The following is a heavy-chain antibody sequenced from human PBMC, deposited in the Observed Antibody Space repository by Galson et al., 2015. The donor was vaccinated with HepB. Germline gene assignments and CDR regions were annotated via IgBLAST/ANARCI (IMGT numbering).Heavy chain of an antibody. V-gene: IGHV3-30*04. J-gene: IGHJ4*02. CDR1: GFTFSSYA. Sequence: SLRLSCAASGFTFSSYAMHWVRQAPGKGLEWVAVISYDGSNKYYADSVKGRFTISRDNSKNTLYLQMNSLRAEDTAVYYCARGQQLVRNFDYWGQGTLVTVSS. D-gene: IGHD6-13*01. CDR2: ISYDGSNK. CDR3: ARGQQLVRNFDY.